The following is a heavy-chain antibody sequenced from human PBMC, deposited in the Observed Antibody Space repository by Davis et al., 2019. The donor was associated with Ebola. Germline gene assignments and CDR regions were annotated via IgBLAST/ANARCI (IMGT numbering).Heavy chain of an antibody. V-gene: IGHV4-39*07. CDR1: GGSMTGGINY. D-gene: IGHD1-26*01. CDR2: MYYSGST. Sequence: PSETLSLTCTVSGGSMTGGINYWSWTRQPPGKGLEWIGTMYYSGSTYYNPSLKSRLTLSVDPSRNQFSLEMTSVTTADTAMYFCARNSSGFGHFDYWGQGIQITVSS. J-gene: IGHJ4*02. CDR3: ARNSSGFGHFDY.